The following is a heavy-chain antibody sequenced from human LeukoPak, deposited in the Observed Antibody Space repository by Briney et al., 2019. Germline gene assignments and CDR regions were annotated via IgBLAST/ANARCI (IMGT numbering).Heavy chain of an antibody. V-gene: IGHV4-59*01. CDR3: ARVAARDNNYYYYMDV. J-gene: IGHJ6*03. CDR1: GGSISSYY. Sequence: PSETLSLTCTVSGGSISSYYWSWIRQPPGKGLEWIGYIYSSGSTSYNPSLRSRVTLSVDTSKNQFSLKLSSVTAADTAVYYCARVAARDNNYYYYMDVWGKGTTVTVSS. D-gene: IGHD6-6*01. CDR2: IYSSGST.